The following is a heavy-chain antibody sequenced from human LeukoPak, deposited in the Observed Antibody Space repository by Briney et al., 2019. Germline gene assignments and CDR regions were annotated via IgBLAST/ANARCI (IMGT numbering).Heavy chain of an antibody. Sequence: SETLSLTCTVSGGSISTYYWSWIRQPPGKGLEWIGYIYYSGSTKYNPSLKSRVTISVDTSKNQFSLKLSSVTAADTAVYYCARQDYYYYGMDVWGQGTTVTVSS. V-gene: IGHV4-59*08. CDR2: IYYSGST. CDR3: ARQDYYYYGMDV. J-gene: IGHJ6*02. CDR1: GGSISTYY.